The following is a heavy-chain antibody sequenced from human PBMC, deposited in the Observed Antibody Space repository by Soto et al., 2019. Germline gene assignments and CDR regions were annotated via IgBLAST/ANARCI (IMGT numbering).Heavy chain of an antibody. Sequence: SETLSLTCAVYGGSXSGYYWSWIRQPPGKGLEWIGEINHSGSTNYNPSLKSRVTISVDTSKNQFSLKLSSVTAADTAVYYCARGRKGIAAAGKTYGTYYFAYWGQGTLVTVSS. CDR3: ARGRKGIAAAGKTYGTYYFAY. CDR2: INHSGST. V-gene: IGHV4-34*01. J-gene: IGHJ4*02. CDR1: GGSXSGYY. D-gene: IGHD6-13*01.